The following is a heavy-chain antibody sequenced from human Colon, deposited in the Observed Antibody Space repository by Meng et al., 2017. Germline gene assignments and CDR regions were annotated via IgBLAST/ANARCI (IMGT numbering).Heavy chain of an antibody. CDR1: GSSFCGFY. Sequence: LLQVGGGLVEPSETLSLPCAVYGSSFCGFYWNLVRQPPGKGLEGIGEINHSGSTNYNPSLKSRVTISVDTSKNQFSLKLSSVTAADTAVYYCARGWGYCSSTSCYFLDYWGQGTLVTVSS. J-gene: IGHJ4*02. V-gene: IGHV4-34*01. D-gene: IGHD2-2*01. CDR2: INHSGST. CDR3: ARGWGYCSSTSCYFLDY.